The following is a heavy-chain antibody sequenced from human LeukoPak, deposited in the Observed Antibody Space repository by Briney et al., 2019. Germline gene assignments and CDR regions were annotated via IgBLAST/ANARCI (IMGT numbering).Heavy chain of an antibody. CDR1: GYTFTGYY. CDR2: INLNSGGT. D-gene: IGHD6-19*01. V-gene: IGHV1-2*02. J-gene: IGHJ4*02. Sequence: ASVKVSCKASGYTFTGYYMHWVRQAPGQGLEWMGWINLNSGGTNYAQKFQGRGTMTRDTSISTAYMELSRLRSDDTAVYYCARDLGYIAVAGVDYWGQGTLVTVSS. CDR3: ARDLGYIAVAGVDY.